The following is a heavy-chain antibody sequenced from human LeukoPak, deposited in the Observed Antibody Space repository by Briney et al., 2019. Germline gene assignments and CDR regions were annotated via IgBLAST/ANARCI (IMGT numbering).Heavy chain of an antibody. V-gene: IGHV4-30-2*01. CDR1: GGSISSGGYS. D-gene: IGHD3-22*01. Sequence: SETLSLTCAVSGGSISSGGYSWSWIRQPPGKGLEWIGYIYHSGSTYYNPSLKSRVSMSVDTSKNQFSLKLSSVTAADTAVYYCARTEEYYDSSGYYNWFDPWGQGTLVTVSS. CDR2: IYHSGST. J-gene: IGHJ5*02. CDR3: ARTEEYYDSSGYYNWFDP.